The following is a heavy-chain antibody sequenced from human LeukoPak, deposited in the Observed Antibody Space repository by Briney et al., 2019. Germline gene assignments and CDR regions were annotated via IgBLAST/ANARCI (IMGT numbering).Heavy chain of an antibody. J-gene: IGHJ4*02. Sequence: ASVKVSCKASGYTFIGYYMHWVRQAPGQGLEWMGWTNPNSGGTNYAQKFQGRATMTRDRSISTAYMELSRLRSDDTAVYYCAKDHTIRSFDSWGQGTLVTVSS. V-gene: IGHV1-2*02. CDR2: TNPNSGGT. CDR3: AKDHTIRSFDS. D-gene: IGHD1-14*01. CDR1: GYTFIGYY.